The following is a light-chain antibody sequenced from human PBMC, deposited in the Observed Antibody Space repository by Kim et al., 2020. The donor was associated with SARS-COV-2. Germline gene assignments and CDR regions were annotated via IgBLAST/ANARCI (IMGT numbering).Light chain of an antibody. Sequence: AIQLTQSPSSLSASVGDRVIITCRPSQAVRDDLAWYQQKPGKAPKLLIYAASSLQSAVPSRFSGSGSGTDFTLTISSLQPEDFATYYCLQYYDYPRTCGQGTKVDIK. CDR3: LQYYDYPRT. CDR1: QAVRDD. CDR2: AAS. J-gene: IGKJ1*01. V-gene: IGKV1-6*01.